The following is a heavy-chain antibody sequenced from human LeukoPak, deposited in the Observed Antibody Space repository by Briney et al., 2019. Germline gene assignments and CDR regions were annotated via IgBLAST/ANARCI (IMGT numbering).Heavy chain of an antibody. CDR1: GYSFTSYW. J-gene: IGHJ4*02. CDR3: ARQGPVAGTTIPFDY. D-gene: IGHD6-19*01. CDR2: IYPGDSDT. V-gene: IGHV5-51*01. Sequence: GESLQISCKGSGYSFTSYWIGWVRQMPGKGLEWMGIIYPGDSDTRYSPSFQGQVTISADKSISTAYLQWSSLKASDTAMYYCARQGPVAGTTIPFDYWGQGTLVTVSS.